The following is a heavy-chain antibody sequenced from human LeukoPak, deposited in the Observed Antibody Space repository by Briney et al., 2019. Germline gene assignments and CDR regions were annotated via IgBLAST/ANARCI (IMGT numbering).Heavy chain of an antibody. CDR3: AREVTTVTTFDY. CDR2: IYYSGST. V-gene: IGHV4-61*01. J-gene: IGHJ4*02. D-gene: IGHD4-17*01. Sequence: SETLSLTCTVSGGFVSSVSYYWSWIRQPPGKGLEWIGYIYYSGSTNYNPSLKSRVTISVDTSKNQFSLKLTSVTAADTAVYYCAREVTTVTTFDYWGQGTLVTVSS. CDR1: GGFVSSVSYY.